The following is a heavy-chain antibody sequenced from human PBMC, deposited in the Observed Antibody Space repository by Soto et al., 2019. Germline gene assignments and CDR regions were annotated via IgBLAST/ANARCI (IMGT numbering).Heavy chain of an antibody. CDR2: ISGSGGST. V-gene: IGHV3-23*01. CDR3: AKDTHSSQTRPTVKSWYYFDY. J-gene: IGHJ4*02. D-gene: IGHD4-17*01. CDR1: GFTFSSYA. Sequence: GGSLRLSCAASGFTFSSYAMSWVRQAPGKGLEWVSAISGSGGSTYYADSVKGRFTISRDNSKNTLYLQMNSLRAEDTAVYYCAKDTHSSQTRPTVKSWYYFDYWGQGTLVTVSS.